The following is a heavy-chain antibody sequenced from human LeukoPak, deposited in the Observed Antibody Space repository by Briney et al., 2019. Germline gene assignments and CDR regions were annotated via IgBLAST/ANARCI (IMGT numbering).Heavy chain of an antibody. CDR1: GGSISTNNW. D-gene: IGHD6-6*01. CDR2: IYHSGST. J-gene: IGHJ5*02. V-gene: IGHV4-4*02. Sequence: SETLSLTCAVSGGSISTNNWWTWVGRPPGKGLEWIGEIYHSGSTNHNPSLKRRVTMSVDKSKNRFSLKLSSVTAADTAVYYCARGDSSSSGNWFDPWGQGTLVIVSS. CDR3: ARGDSSSSGNWFDP.